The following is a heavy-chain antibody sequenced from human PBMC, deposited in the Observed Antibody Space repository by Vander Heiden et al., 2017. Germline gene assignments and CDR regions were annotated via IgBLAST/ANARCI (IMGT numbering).Heavy chain of an antibody. Sequence: QVQLQQWGAGLLKPSETLSLTCAVYGGSFSGYYWSWIRQPPGKGLEWIGEINQRGSTNYNPSLKSRVTISVETSKNKLSMKMRAVTAADTAVDYGARGDYFKHWGQGTMVTVYS. CDR3: ARGDYFKH. CDR1: GGSFSGYY. V-gene: IGHV4-34*01. J-gene: IGHJ1*01. CDR2: INQRGST.